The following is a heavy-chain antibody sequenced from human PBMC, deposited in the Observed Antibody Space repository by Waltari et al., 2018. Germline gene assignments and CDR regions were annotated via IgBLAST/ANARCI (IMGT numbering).Heavy chain of an antibody. V-gene: IGHV3-7*01. D-gene: IGHD4-4*01. CDR3: ARDMTVSQSDGFDL. CDR1: GFIFSDFS. CDR2: IKQDGSGT. J-gene: IGHJ3*01. Sequence: EVQLVESGGGLVQPGGSLRLSCAASGFIFSDFSMSWVRQAPGKGLKGVANIKQDGSGTYYLDSVKGRFTISKDDVGNSLSLQMNNLRVEDTAVYYCARDMTVSQSDGFDLWGQGTMVTVS.